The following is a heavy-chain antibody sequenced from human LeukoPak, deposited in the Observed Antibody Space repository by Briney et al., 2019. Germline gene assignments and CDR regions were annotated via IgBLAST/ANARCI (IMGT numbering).Heavy chain of an antibody. CDR1: GGTFSSYA. V-gene: IGHV1-18*01. CDR3: ARDFWSGYDFSSGFDP. J-gene: IGHJ5*02. Sequence: ASVKVSCKASGGTFSSYAISWVRQAPGQGLEWMGCIIGYSDNTKYAQNLQGRVTMTTDTSTSTAYMELRSLTSDDTAVYYCARDFWSGYDFSSGFDPWGQGTLVTVSS. D-gene: IGHD3-3*01. CDR2: IIGYSDNT.